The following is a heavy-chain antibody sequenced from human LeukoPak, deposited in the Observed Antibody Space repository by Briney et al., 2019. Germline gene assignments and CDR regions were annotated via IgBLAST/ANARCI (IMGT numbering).Heavy chain of an antibody. CDR1: GYTFTSYG. J-gene: IGHJ6*03. CDR3: ARISIAARLSYYYYYMDV. V-gene: IGHV1-8*03. D-gene: IGHD6-6*01. Sequence: ASVKVSCKASGYTFTSYGISWVRQAPGQGLEWMGWMNPNSGNTGYAQKFQGRVTITRNTSISTAYMELSSLRSEDTAVYYCARISIAARLSYYYYYMDVWGKGTTVTVSS. CDR2: MNPNSGNT.